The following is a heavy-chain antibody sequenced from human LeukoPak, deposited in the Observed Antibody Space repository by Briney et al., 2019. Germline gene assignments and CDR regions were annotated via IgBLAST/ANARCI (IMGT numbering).Heavy chain of an antibody. D-gene: IGHD6-6*01. CDR3: ARGAVAARFLYYYYMDV. J-gene: IGHJ6*03. CDR2: MNPNSGNT. CDR1: GYTFTGYY. Sequence: GASVKVSCKTSGYTFTGYYMHWVRQTPGQGLEWMGWMNPNSGNTGYAQKFQGRVTITRNTSISTAYMELSSLRSEDTAVYYCARGAVAARFLYYYYMDVWGKGTTVTVSS. V-gene: IGHV1-8*03.